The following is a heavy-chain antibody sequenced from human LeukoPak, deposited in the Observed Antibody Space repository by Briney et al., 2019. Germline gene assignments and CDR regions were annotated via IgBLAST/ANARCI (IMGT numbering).Heavy chain of an antibody. D-gene: IGHD6-19*01. CDR3: ASARGYSSEYK. CDR1: GFTFSSYA. V-gene: IGHV3-30-3*01. J-gene: IGHJ4*02. CDR2: ISYAGSNR. Sequence: PGRSLRLSCAASGFTFSSYAMHWVRQAPGKGLEWVAVISYAGSNRYYADSVKGRFSSSRDNSKNTLYLRMNSLRAEDTALYYCASARGYSSEYKWGQGTLVTVSS.